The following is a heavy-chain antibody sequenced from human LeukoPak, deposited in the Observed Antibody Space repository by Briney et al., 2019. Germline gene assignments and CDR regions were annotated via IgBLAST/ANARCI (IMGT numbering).Heavy chain of an antibody. CDR1: GFTFSSYG. CDR2: ISYDGSNK. Sequence: GGSLGLSCAASGFTFSSYGMHWVRQAPGKGLEWVAVISYDGSNKYYADSVKGRFTISRDNSKNTLYLQMNSLRAEDTAVYYCAKGLSGYSYGYFDYWGQGTLVTVSS. J-gene: IGHJ4*02. CDR3: AKGLSGYSYGYFDY. D-gene: IGHD5-18*01. V-gene: IGHV3-30*18.